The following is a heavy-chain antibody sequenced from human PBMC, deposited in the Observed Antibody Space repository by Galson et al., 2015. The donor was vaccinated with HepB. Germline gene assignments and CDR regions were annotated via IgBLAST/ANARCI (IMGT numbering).Heavy chain of an antibody. CDR2: ISGSDDGT. Sequence: SLRLSCAASGFTFSTYAMSWVRQTPGKGLEGVAAISGSDDGTYHAASVRGRFTISRDDSKNPLYLQMNRLRAEDTATYYCAKGMAGSCTRVLGYSFDYWGQGTLVIVSA. CDR1: GFTFSTYA. CDR3: AKGMAGSCTRVLGYSFDY. D-gene: IGHD2-8*02. V-gene: IGHV3-23*01. J-gene: IGHJ4*02.